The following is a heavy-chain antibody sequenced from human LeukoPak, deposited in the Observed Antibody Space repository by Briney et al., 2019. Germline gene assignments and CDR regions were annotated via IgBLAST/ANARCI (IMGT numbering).Heavy chain of an antibody. CDR3: ARPGVEMAPIYYFDY. V-gene: IGHV4-38-2*02. J-gene: IGHJ4*02. Sequence: PETLSLTCTVSGYSINDGHYWGWIRQPPGKSLEWIGSIYHSGSTYDSPSLKSRVTMSVDTSKNQFSLKLSSVTAADTAVYYCARPGVEMAPIYYFDYWGQGTLVTVSS. CDR1: GYSINDGHY. D-gene: IGHD5-24*01. CDR2: IYHSGST.